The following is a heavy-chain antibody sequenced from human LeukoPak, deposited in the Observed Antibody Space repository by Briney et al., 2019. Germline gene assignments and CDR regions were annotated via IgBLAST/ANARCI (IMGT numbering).Heavy chain of an antibody. CDR3: ARKGVGAFDI. CDR1: GFTFSSYD. J-gene: IGHJ3*02. V-gene: IGHV3-13*01. CDR2: TGTADDT. Sequence: GRSLRLSCAASGFTFSSYDIHWVRQATGKGLEWVSATGTADDTYHAGSVKGRFTISREDAKNSVYLQMNSLRAGDTAVYYCARKGVGAFDIWGQGTMVTVSS.